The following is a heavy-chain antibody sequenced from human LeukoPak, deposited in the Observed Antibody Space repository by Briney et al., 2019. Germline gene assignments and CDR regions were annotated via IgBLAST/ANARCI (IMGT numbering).Heavy chain of an antibody. J-gene: IGHJ4*02. D-gene: IGHD6-13*01. Sequence: GGSLRLSCAASGFTFSSYAMSWVRQAPGKGLEWVPAISGSGGSTSYADSVKGRFTISRDNSKNTLYLQMNSLRAEDTAVYYCAKVRAGPFDYWGQGTLVTVSS. CDR3: AKVRAGPFDY. CDR1: GFTFSSYA. V-gene: IGHV3-23*01. CDR2: ISGSGGST.